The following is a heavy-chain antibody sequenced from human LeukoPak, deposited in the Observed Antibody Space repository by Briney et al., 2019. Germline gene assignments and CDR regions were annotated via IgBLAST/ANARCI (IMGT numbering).Heavy chain of an antibody. CDR3: ARERKRYGMDV. CDR2: ISSSGSTI. CDR1: GFTFSDYS. Sequence: GGSLRLSCAASGFTFSDYSMSWIRQAPGKGLEWVSYISSSGSTIYYADSVKGRFTISRDNAKNSLYLQMNSLRAEETAVYYCARERKRYGMDVWGQGTTVTVSS. D-gene: IGHD1-14*01. J-gene: IGHJ6*02. V-gene: IGHV3-11*01.